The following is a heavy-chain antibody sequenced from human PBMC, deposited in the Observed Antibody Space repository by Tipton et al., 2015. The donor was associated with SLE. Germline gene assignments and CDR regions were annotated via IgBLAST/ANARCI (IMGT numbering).Heavy chain of an antibody. CDR3: AKGRYSSGCYYVDY. V-gene: IGHV3-23*01. CDR1: GFTLSSYA. D-gene: IGHD6-19*01. J-gene: IGHJ4*02. CDR2: ISGSGGST. Sequence: SLRLSCAASGFTLSSYAMSWVRQAPGKGLEWVSAISGSGGSTYYADSVKGRFTISRDNSKNTLYLQMNSLRAEDTAVYYCAKGRYSSGCYYVDYWGQGTLVTVSS.